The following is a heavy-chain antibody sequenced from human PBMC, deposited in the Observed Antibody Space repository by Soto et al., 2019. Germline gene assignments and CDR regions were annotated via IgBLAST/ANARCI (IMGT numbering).Heavy chain of an antibody. J-gene: IGHJ4*02. CDR3: ARRPLGYYFDY. CDR2: INHSGST. Sequence: SETLSLTCAVYGGSFSGYYWSWIRQPPGKGLEWIGEINHSGSTNYNPSVKNRVTISVDTSKNQFSLKLSSVTAADTAVYYCARRPLGYYFDYWGQGTLVTAPQ. CDR1: GGSFSGYY. D-gene: IGHD3-16*01. V-gene: IGHV4-34*01.